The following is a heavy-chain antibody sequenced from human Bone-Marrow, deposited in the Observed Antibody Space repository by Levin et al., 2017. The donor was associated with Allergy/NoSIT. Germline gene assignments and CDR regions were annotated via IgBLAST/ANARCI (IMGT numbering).Heavy chain of an antibody. CDR2: IYPGDSDT. CDR1: GYSFTSYW. D-gene: IGHD1-7*01. Sequence: GASVKVSCKGSGYSFTSYWIGWVRQMPGKGLEWMGIIYPGDSDTRYSPSFQGQVTISADKSISTAYLQWSSLKASDTAMYYCARWAQRWNYDIESWFDPWGQGTLVTVSS. J-gene: IGHJ5*02. V-gene: IGHV5-51*01. CDR3: ARWAQRWNYDIESWFDP.